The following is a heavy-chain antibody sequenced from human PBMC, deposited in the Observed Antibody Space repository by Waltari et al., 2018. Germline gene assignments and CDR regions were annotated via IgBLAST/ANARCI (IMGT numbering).Heavy chain of an antibody. D-gene: IGHD2-15*01. J-gene: IGHJ1*01. CDR2: ISAYSGKT. CDR3: ARDVLHSAPSFSDS. V-gene: IGHV1-18*01. CDR1: GYAFMSFG. Sequence: QVQLVQSGAEVEKPGASVKVSCKASGYAFMSFGFNWVRQAPGQGLEWMGLISAYSGKTEFAQKFQDRVTLTTDTSTSTAYMELTSLRSDDTALYYCARDVLHSAPSFSDSWGQGTLVTVSS.